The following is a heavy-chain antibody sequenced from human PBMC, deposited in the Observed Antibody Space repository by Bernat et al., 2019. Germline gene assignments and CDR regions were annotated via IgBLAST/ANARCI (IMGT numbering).Heavy chain of an antibody. J-gene: IGHJ3*02. CDR1: GFTFGDYA. CDR2: IRSKAYGGTT. CDR3: TRRGTTDIVVVVAASSEDAFDI. Sequence: EVQLVESGGGLVQPGRSLRLSCTASGFTFGDYAMSWFRQAPGKGLEWVGFIRSKAYGGTTEYAASVKGRFTISRDDYKSIAYLQMNSLKTEDTAVYYCTRRGTTDIVVVVAASSEDAFDIWGQGTMVTVSS. D-gene: IGHD2-15*01. V-gene: IGHV3-49*03.